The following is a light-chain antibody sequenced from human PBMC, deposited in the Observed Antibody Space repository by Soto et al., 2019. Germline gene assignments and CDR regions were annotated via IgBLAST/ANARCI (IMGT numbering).Light chain of an antibody. V-gene: IGKV1-5*03. CDR1: QSISSW. J-gene: IGKJ2*01. CDR3: QQYNSYSPYT. Sequence: DIQMTQSPSTLSASVGDRVTITCRASQSISSWLAWYQQKPGKAPKLLIYKASSLESGVPSRFSGSRSGTEFTITISSLQPDDFATYYCQQYNSYSPYTFGQGTKLEIK. CDR2: KAS.